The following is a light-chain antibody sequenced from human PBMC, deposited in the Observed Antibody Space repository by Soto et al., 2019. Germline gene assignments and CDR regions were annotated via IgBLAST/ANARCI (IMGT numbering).Light chain of an antibody. CDR2: DAS. CDR3: HQYNNWPPWT. V-gene: IGKV3-20*01. CDR1: QSVSSGY. Sequence: EIVLTQSPGTLSLSPGERATLFCRASQSVSSGYLAWYQQKAGQAPRLLIYDASSRATGIPDRFSGSGSGTDFTLTISRLEPEDYAVYYCHQYNNWPPWTFGQGTKVDIK. J-gene: IGKJ1*01.